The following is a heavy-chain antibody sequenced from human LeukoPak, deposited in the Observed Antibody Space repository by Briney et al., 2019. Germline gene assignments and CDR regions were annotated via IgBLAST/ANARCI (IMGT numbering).Heavy chain of an antibody. CDR3: ASGNTLKGVDY. D-gene: IGHD2/OR15-2a*01. J-gene: IGHJ4*02. Sequence: SQTLSLTCSVSGDSIRSNNYYWSWVRQPAGKGLEWIGRIYTSGSTLYSPSLQSRVTISIDKSKNQFSLRLTSVTAADSAVYYCASGNTLKGVDYWGQGTLVSASS. CDR1: GDSIRSNNYY. V-gene: IGHV4-61*02. CDR2: IYTSGST.